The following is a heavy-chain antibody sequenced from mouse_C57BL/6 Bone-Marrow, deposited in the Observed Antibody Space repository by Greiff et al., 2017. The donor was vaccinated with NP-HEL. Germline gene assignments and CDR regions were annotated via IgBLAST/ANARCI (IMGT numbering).Heavy chain of an antibody. J-gene: IGHJ2*01. CDR1: GFNIKNTY. V-gene: IGHV14-3*01. CDR2: IDPANGNT. Sequence: EVQGVESVAELVRPGASVKLSCTASGFNIKNTYMHWVKQRPEQGLEWIGRIDPANGNTKYAPKFQGKATITADTSSNTAYLQLSSLTSEDTAIYYCASLYYGYDDGFDYWGQGTTLTVSS. D-gene: IGHD2-2*01. CDR3: ASLYYGYDDGFDY.